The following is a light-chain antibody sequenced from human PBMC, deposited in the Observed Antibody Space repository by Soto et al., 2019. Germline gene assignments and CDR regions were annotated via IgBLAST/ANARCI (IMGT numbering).Light chain of an antibody. J-gene: IGKJ4*01. V-gene: IGKV2-28*01. Sequence: EIVMTQSPLSLPVTPGEPASISCRSSQSLLHSDGHSYLDWYLQKPGQSPQLLIYLASNRGSGVPDRFSGSGSGTDFTLKISRVEAEDVGVYFCMQALQSPPAFGGGTKVEIK. CDR1: QSLLHSDGHSY. CDR3: MQALQSPPA. CDR2: LAS.